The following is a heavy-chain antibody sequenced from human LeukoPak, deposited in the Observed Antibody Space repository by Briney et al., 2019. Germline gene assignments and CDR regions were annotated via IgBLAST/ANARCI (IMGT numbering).Heavy chain of an antibody. CDR2: INHSGST. CDR3: ARVAASPVYYFDY. V-gene: IGHV4-34*01. CDR1: GGSISSYN. Sequence: PSETLSLTCSVSGGSISSYNWTWIRQPPGKGLEWIGEINHSGSTNYNPSLESRVTISVDTSKNQVSLKLSSVTAADTAVYYCARVAASPVYYFDYWGQGTLVTVSS. D-gene: IGHD6-19*01. J-gene: IGHJ4*02.